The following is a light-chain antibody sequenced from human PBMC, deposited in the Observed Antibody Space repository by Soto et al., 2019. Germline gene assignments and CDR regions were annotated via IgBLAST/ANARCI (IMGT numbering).Light chain of an antibody. CDR3: QQYGSSSGWT. CDR2: AAS. J-gene: IGKJ1*01. CDR1: QSISSY. Sequence: DIQMTQSPSSLSASVGDRVTITCRASQSISSYLNWYQQKPGKAPKLLIYAASTLQSGVPSRFSGSGSGTDFTLTISRLEPEDFAMYYCQQYGSSSGWTFGQGTKVDIK. V-gene: IGKV1-39*01.